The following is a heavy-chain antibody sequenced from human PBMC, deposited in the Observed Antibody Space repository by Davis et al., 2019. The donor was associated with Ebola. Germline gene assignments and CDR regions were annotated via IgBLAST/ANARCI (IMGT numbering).Heavy chain of an antibody. Sequence: PGGSLRLSCAASGFTFGNSAMTWVRQAPGKGLEWVSAISGSGGSTYYADSVKGRFTISRDNSKNTLFLQMNSLRAEDTAVFYCAKDRSGRTFDYWGQGTLVTVSS. V-gene: IGHV3-23*01. CDR3: AKDRSGRTFDY. D-gene: IGHD3-10*01. J-gene: IGHJ4*02. CDR2: ISGSGGST. CDR1: GFTFGNSA.